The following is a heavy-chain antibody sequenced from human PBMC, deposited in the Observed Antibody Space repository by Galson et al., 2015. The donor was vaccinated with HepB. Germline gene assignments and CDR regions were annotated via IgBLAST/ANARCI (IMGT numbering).Heavy chain of an antibody. CDR2: ISSNGGST. V-gene: IGHV3-64*01. CDR1: GFTFSSYA. J-gene: IGHJ4*02. Sequence: SLRLSCAASGFTFSSYAMHWVRQAPGKGLEYVSAISSNGGSTYYANSVKGRFTISRDNSKNTLYLQMGSLRAEDMAVYYCAREVHSGSYDYWGQGTLVTVSS. CDR3: AREVHSGSYDY. D-gene: IGHD1-26*01.